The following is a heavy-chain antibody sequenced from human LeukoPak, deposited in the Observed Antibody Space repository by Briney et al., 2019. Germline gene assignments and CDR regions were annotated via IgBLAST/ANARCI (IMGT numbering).Heavy chain of an antibody. J-gene: IGHJ4*02. V-gene: IGHV3-23*01. D-gene: IGHD2-2*01. Sequence: GGSLRLSCAASGFXFSSYAISWVRQAPGKGLKWVSAISGSGGSTYYADSVKGRFTISRDNSKNTLYLQMNSLRAEDTAVYYCAKGHIIVVVPAAYDYWGQGTLVTVSS. CDR1: GFXFSSYA. CDR2: ISGSGGST. CDR3: AKGHIIVVVPAAYDY.